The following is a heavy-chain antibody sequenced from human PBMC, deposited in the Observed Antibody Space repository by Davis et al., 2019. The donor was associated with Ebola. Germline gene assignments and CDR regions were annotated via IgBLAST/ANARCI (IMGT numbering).Heavy chain of an antibody. D-gene: IGHD6-13*01. CDR3: AGSSSWSFSGVDL. CDR2: IKQDGSEK. Sequence: GESLKISCAASGFTFSSYWMSWVRQAPGKGLEWVANIKQDGSEKYYVDSVKGRFTISRDNAKNSLYLQMNSLRAEDTAVYYCAGSSSWSFSGVDLWGRGTLVTVSS. CDR1: GFTFSSYW. V-gene: IGHV3-7*01. J-gene: IGHJ2*01.